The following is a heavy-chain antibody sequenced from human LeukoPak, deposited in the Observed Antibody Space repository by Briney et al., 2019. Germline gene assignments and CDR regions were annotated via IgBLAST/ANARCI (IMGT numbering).Heavy chain of an antibody. D-gene: IGHD3-22*01. J-gene: IGHJ4*02. CDR3: ARGVYYYDSSGYFTY. V-gene: IGHV3-7*01. CDR1: GFTFSSYW. CDR2: IKQDGSEK. Sequence: GGSLRLSCAASGFTFSSYWMSWVRQAPGKGLEWVANIKQDGSEKYYVDSVKGRFTISRDNAKNSLYLQMNSLRAEDTAVYYCARGVYYYDSSGYFTYWGQGTLVTVSS.